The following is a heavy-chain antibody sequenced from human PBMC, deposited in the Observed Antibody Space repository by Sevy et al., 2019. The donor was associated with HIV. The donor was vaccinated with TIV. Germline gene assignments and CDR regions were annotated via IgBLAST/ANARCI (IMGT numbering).Heavy chain of an antibody. D-gene: IGHD5-12*01. CDR1: GYRFTSYA. CDR3: AKGRPGSGYAGAAAGD. CDR2: INANTGKP. V-gene: IGHV7-4-1*02. J-gene: IGHJ4*02. Sequence: ASVKVSCKASGYRFTSYAMNWVRQAPGQGLEWMGWINANTGKPTYAQGFTGRFVFSLDTSVNTAYLQISSLKAEDTAVYYRAKGRPGSGYAGAAAGDWGQGTRVTVSS.